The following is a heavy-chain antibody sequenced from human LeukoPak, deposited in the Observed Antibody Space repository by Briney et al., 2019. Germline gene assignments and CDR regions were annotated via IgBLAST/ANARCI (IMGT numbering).Heavy chain of an antibody. CDR2: ISSSGGT. CDR3: ARDLRTGWTTALSN. D-gene: IGHD4-17*01. CDR1: GGSISGYY. Sequence: SETLSLTCTVSGGSISGYYWSWIRQPPGKGLEWIGYISSSGGTKYNPSLKSRVTISLDTSKNQFSLKLTSVTAADTAVYYCARDLRTGWTTALSNWGQGTLVTVSS. J-gene: IGHJ4*02. V-gene: IGHV4-59*01.